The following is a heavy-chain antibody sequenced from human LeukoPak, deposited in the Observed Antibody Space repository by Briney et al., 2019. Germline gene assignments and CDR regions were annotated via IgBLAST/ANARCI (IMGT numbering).Heavy chain of an antibody. D-gene: IGHD6-19*01. CDR3: ASDRFSSGWSPPDY. Sequence: ASVKVSCKASGYTFTSYGISWVRQAPGQGLEWMGWISAYNSNTNYAQKLQGRVTMTTDTSTSTAYMELRSLRSDDTAVYYCASDRFSSGWSPPDYWGQGTLVTVSS. CDR2: ISAYNSNT. J-gene: IGHJ4*02. CDR1: GYTFTSYG. V-gene: IGHV1-18*01.